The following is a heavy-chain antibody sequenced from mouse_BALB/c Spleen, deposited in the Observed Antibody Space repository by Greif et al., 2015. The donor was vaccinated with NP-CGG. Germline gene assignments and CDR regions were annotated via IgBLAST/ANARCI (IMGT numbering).Heavy chain of an antibody. V-gene: IGHV1-69*02. Sequence: QVQLQQSGAELVRPGASVKLSCKASGYTFTSYWINWVKQRPGQGLEWIGNIYPSDSYTNYNQKFKDKATLTVDKSPSTAYMQLSSPTSEDSAVYYCTRPGSPFDYWGQGTTLTVSS. CDR3: TRPGSPFDY. CDR1: GYTFTSYW. J-gene: IGHJ2*01. CDR2: IYPSDSYT. D-gene: IGHD1-1*01.